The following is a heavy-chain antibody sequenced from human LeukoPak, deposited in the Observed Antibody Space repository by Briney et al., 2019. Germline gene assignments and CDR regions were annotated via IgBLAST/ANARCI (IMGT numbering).Heavy chain of an antibody. J-gene: IGHJ6*02. V-gene: IGHV3-33*01. CDR3: ARDRQVRFPATKTYYYYYGMDV. D-gene: IGHD3-3*01. CDR1: GFTFSSYG. Sequence: PGGSLRLSCAASGFTFSSYGMHWVRQALGKGLEWVAVIWYDGSNKYYADSVKGRFTISRDNSKNTLYLQMNSLRAEDTAVYYCARDRQVRFPATKTYYYYYGMDVWGQGTTVTVSS. CDR2: IWYDGSNK.